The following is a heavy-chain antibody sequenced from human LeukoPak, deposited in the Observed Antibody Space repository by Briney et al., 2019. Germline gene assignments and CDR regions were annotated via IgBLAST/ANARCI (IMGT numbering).Heavy chain of an antibody. CDR3: ARDRDYGDDECFFDY. CDR2: IIPIFGTA. D-gene: IGHD4-17*01. CDR1: GGTSSSYA. V-gene: IGHV1-69*01. J-gene: IGHJ4*02. Sequence: GSSVKVSCKASGGTSSSYAISWVRQAPGQGLEWMGGIIPIFGTANYAQKFQGRVMITADESTSTAYMELSSLRSEDTAVYYCARDRDYGDDECFFDYWGQGTLVTVSS.